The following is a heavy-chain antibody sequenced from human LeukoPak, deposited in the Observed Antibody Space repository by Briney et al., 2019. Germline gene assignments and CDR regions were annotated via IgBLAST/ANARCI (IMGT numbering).Heavy chain of an antibody. D-gene: IGHD3-22*01. V-gene: IGHV3-23*01. Sequence: GWSLRLSCAASGFTFSSFAMSWVRQAPGEGREWVSAMSGSGGRAYSADSVKGRLTISRDNSKVTLYLQMNSLRAEDTAIYYCAKGPFFYYDASRYNYFDSWGQGTLVTVSS. CDR2: MSGSGGRA. CDR1: GFTFSSFA. CDR3: AKGPFFYYDASRYNYFDS. J-gene: IGHJ4*02.